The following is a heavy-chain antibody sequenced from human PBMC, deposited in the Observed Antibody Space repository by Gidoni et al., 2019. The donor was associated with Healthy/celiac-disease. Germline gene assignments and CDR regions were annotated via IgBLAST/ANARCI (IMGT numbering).Heavy chain of an antibody. Sequence: QLQLQESGPGLVKPSETLSLTCTVSGGSISSSSYYWGWIRQPPGKGLEGIGSIYYSGSTYYNPSLKSRVTIAVDTSKNQFSLKLSSVTAADTAVYYCARLGMSEYTSWGYWGQGTLVTVSS. CDR2: IYYSGST. CDR3: ARLGMSEYTSWGY. J-gene: IGHJ4*02. CDR1: GGSISSSSYY. D-gene: IGHD3-16*01. V-gene: IGHV4-39*01.